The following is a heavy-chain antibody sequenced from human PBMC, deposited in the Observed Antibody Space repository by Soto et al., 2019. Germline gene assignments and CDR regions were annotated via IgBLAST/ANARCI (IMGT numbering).Heavy chain of an antibody. CDR3: ARLGYSSSPFYYYDMDV. J-gene: IGHJ6*02. CDR2: IYPGYSDI. Sequence: PGESLKISCKGSGYSFTTYCIGWVRQVPGKGLESMGIIYPGYSDIRYSPSFQGQVTISADKSISTAYLQWGSLKASDTAMYDCARLGYSSSPFYYYDMDVWGQGTTVTVS. CDR1: GYSFTTYC. D-gene: IGHD6-6*01. V-gene: IGHV5-51*01.